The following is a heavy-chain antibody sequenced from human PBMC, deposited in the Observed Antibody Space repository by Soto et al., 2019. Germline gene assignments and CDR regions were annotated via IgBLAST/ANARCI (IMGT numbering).Heavy chain of an antibody. Sequence: EVQLVESGGGLVKPGGSLRLSCAASGFTFSNAWMNWVRQAPGKGLEWVGRIKRDTDGGTTDYAAPVKGRFTISRDDSKNTVYLQMNCLKTEDTAVYYCATEGHRSGWGWWAYWGQGTLVTVSS. CDR1: GFTFSNAW. CDR2: IKRDTDGGTT. D-gene: IGHD6-19*01. CDR3: ATEGHRSGWGWWAY. V-gene: IGHV3-15*07. J-gene: IGHJ4*02.